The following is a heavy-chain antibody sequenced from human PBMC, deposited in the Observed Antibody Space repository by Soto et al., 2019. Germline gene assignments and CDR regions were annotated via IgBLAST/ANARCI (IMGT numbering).Heavy chain of an antibody. CDR3: ARVPREEGYCTNGVCSEAFDI. J-gene: IGHJ3*02. Sequence: GGSLRLSCAASGFTFSDYYMSWIRQAPGKGLEWVSYISSSGSTIYYADSVKGRFTISRDNAKNSLYLQMNSLRAEDTAVYYCARVPREEGYCTNGVCSEAFDIWGQGTMVTVSS. V-gene: IGHV3-11*01. CDR1: GFTFSDYY. D-gene: IGHD2-8*01. CDR2: ISSSGSTI.